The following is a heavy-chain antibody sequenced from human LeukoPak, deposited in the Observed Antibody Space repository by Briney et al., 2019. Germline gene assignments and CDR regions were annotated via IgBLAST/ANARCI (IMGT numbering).Heavy chain of an antibody. J-gene: IGHJ4*02. Sequence: GGSLRLSCAASGFTFSTYAMNWVRQAPGKGLEWVSTISGIDTFYADSVKGRFTISRDNSKNTLYLQMNSLRAEDTAVYYCARGVDYYENSGTIDYWGQGTLVTVSS. V-gene: IGHV3-23*01. D-gene: IGHD3-22*01. CDR2: ISGIDT. CDR1: GFTFSTYA. CDR3: ARGVDYYENSGTIDY.